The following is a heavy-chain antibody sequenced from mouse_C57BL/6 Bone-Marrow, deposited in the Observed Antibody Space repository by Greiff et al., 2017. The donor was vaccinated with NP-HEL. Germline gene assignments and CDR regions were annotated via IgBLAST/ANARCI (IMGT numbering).Heavy chain of an antibody. V-gene: IGHV1-26*01. CDR3: ARVHDGYYAAWFAY. D-gene: IGHD2-3*01. Sequence: EVQLQQSGPELVKPGASVKISCKASGYTFTDYYMNWVKQSHGKSLEWIGDINPNNGGTSYNQKFKGKATLTVDKSSSTAYMELRSLTSEDSAVYYCARVHDGYYAAWFAYWGQGTLVTVSA. CDR1: GYTFTDYY. J-gene: IGHJ3*01. CDR2: INPNNGGT.